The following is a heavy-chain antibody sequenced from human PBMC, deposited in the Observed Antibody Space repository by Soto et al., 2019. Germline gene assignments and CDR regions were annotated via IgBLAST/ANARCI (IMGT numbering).Heavy chain of an antibody. Sequence: GGSLRLSCAASGFTFSSYGMHWVRQAPGKGLEWVAVIWYDGSNKYYADSVKGRFTISRDNSKNTLYLQMNSLRAEDTAVYYCARDQAIVGATIYYYGMDVWGQGTTVTVSS. J-gene: IGHJ6*02. CDR1: GFTFSSYG. D-gene: IGHD1-26*01. CDR2: IWYDGSNK. V-gene: IGHV3-33*01. CDR3: ARDQAIVGATIYYYGMDV.